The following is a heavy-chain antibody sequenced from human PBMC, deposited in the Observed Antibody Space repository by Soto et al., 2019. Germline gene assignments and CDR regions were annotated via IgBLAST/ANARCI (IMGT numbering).Heavy chain of an antibody. Sequence: SETLSLTCTVSGGSISSGGYYWTWIRQHPGKGLEWIGSIYYTGSTYYNPSLKSRVTISVDTSKNQFSLKLRSVTAADTAVYYCMLGSGWKDFDYWGQGTLVTVSS. J-gene: IGHJ4*02. CDR1: GGSISSGGYY. V-gene: IGHV4-39*01. CDR3: MLGSGWKDFDY. CDR2: IYYTGST. D-gene: IGHD3-22*01.